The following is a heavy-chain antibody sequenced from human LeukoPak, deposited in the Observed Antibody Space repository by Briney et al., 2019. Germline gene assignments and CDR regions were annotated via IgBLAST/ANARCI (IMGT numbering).Heavy chain of an antibody. CDR2: ISGSGGST. CDR1: GFTFSSYA. D-gene: IGHD3-22*01. Sequence: GGSLRLSCAASGFTFSSYAMSWVRQAPGKGLEWVTAISGSGGSTYYADSVKGRFTISRDNSKTTLYLQMNSLRAEDTAVYYCAKTDHYYDSSGYYSSEYFQHWGQGTLITVSS. CDR3: AKTDHYYDSSGYYSSEYFQH. V-gene: IGHV3-23*01. J-gene: IGHJ1*01.